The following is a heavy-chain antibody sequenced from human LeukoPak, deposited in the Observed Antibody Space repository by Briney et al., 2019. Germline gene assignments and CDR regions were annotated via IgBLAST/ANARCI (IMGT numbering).Heavy chain of an antibody. D-gene: IGHD6-6*01. CDR1: GFSFSGYS. CDR3: ARVNPYSSSLLHFDY. CDR2: ISSGSRTI. J-gene: IGHJ4*02. V-gene: IGHV3-48*04. Sequence: PGGSPRLSCAASGFSFSGYSMNWVRQAPGKGLDWVSYISSGSRTIFYAESVKGRFTISRDNAKNLLYLEMNSLRAEDTAVYYCARVNPYSSSLLHFDYWGQGTLVTVSS.